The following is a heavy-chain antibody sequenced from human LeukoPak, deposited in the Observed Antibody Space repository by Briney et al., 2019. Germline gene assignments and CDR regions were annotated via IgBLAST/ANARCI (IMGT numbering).Heavy chain of an antibody. CDR2: INPNSGDT. J-gene: IGHJ4*02. CDR1: GYTFTGYY. CDR3: ARASAQWSDY. V-gene: IGHV1-2*02. Sequence: ASVKVSCKASGYTFTGYYMHWVRQAPGQGLEWMGWINPNSGDTNYAQKFQGRLTLTTDTSTSTAYMELRSLRSDDTAIYYCARASAQWSDYWGQGTLVTVSS. D-gene: IGHD2-15*01.